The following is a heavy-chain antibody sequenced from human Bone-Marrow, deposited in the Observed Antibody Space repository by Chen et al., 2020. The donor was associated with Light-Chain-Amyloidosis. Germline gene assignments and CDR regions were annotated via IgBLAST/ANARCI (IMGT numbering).Heavy chain of an antibody. CDR1: GGSISSGGYY. J-gene: IGHJ5*02. CDR2: IYYSGST. D-gene: IGHD5-12*01. V-gene: IGHV4-31*03. Sequence: QVQLQESGPGLVKPSQTLSLTCIVSGGSISSGGYYWSWIRRHPGKGLEWIGYIYYSGSTYYNPSLKSRVTISVDTSKNQFSLKLSSVTAADTAVYYCARGSGYENWFDPWGRGTLVTVSS. CDR3: ARGSGYENWFDP.